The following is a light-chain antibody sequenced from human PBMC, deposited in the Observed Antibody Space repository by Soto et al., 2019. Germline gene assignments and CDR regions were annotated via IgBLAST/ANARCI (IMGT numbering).Light chain of an antibody. J-gene: IGKJ1*01. CDR3: QQHYNTPRT. CDR1: QSVSNY. Sequence: DSQMTQSPSSLSASVGDRVTITCRASQSVSNYLNWYRQLPGKAPTLLIYTTSNLQSGVPSRFSGSGSATHFTLTISSLQPEDFATYYCQQHYNTPRTFGQGTKV. V-gene: IGKV1-39*01. CDR2: TTS.